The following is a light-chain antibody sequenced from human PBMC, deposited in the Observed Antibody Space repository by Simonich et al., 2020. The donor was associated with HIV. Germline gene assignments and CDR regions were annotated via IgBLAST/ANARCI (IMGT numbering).Light chain of an antibody. V-gene: IGLV2-14*01. CDR3: QSYDSSLTSWV. CDR1: SSDVGGYNY. J-gene: IGLJ3*02. Sequence: QSALTQPAAVSGSPGQSITISCTGTSSDVGGYNYGSRYQQHPGTAPQLMIYDVSKRSSGVPDRFAGSKSGTSASLAITGLQAEDEADYYCQSYDSSLTSWVFGGGTKLTVL. CDR2: DVS.